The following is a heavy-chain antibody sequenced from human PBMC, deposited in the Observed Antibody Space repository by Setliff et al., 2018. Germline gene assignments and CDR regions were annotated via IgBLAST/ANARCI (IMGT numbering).Heavy chain of an antibody. CDR3: AKRGPYCSGGTCHYYFDY. J-gene: IGHJ4*02. Sequence: GGSLRLSCATSAVAFSSYGMHWVRQAPGKGLQWVAFIRYDGSDTYYTDSVKGRFTISRDNSKNTLYLQMNSLRVEDTAVYFCAKRGPYCSGGTCHYYFDYWGQGTLVTVSS. CDR1: AVAFSSYG. CDR2: IRYDGSDT. D-gene: IGHD2-15*01. V-gene: IGHV3-30*02.